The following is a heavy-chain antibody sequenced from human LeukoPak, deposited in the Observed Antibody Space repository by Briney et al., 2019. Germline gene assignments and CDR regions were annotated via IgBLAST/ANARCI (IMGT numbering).Heavy chain of an antibody. D-gene: IGHD3-9*01. Sequence: SETLSLTCAVYGGSFSGYYWSCIRQPPGKGLEWIGEINDSGSTNYNPSLKSRVTISVDTSKNQFSLKLSSVTAADTAVYYCARKSQILRYFDWPTHGMDVWGQGTTVTVSS. CDR3: ARKSQILRYFDWPTHGMDV. CDR2: INDSGST. J-gene: IGHJ6*02. CDR1: GGSFSGYY. V-gene: IGHV4-34*01.